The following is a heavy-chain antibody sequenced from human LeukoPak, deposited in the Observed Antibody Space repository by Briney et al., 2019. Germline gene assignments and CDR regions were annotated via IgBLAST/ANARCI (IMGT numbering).Heavy chain of an antibody. V-gene: IGHV5-51*01. CDR1: GYSFTSYW. CDR3: ARHSRRDGYNFDY. CDR2: IYPGDSDT. D-gene: IGHD5-24*01. J-gene: IGHJ4*02. Sequence: GESLKISCKGSGYSFTSYWIGWVRQMPGKGLEWMGIIYPGDSDTRYSPSFQGQVTISANKSISTAYLQWSSLKASDTAMYYCARHSRRDGYNFDYWGQGTLVTVSS.